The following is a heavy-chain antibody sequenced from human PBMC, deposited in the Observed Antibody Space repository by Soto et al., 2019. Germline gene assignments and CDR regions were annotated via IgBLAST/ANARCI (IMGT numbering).Heavy chain of an antibody. CDR3: TTNIIPYVFWSGYYTP. CDR2: IKSKSDGGTT. V-gene: IGHV3-15*01. CDR1: GFTFTNDW. J-gene: IGHJ5*02. D-gene: IGHD3-3*01. Sequence: VQLVESGGGLVKPGGSLRLSCAASGFTFTNDWMSWVRQAPGKGLEWVGRIKSKSDGGTTDYAAPVKGRFTISREDSSNTLYMQMNSLKKEDTAVYYCTTNIIPYVFWSGYYTPWGQGTLFTVSS.